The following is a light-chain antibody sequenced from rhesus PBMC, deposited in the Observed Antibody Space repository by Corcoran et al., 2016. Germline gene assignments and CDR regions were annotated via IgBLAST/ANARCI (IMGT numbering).Light chain of an antibody. Sequence: DIQMTQSPSSLSASIGDKVTITCRASQGISNWLAWYQQKPGKAPKLLIYTASNLQIGVPSRFSGSGSETDYTLTISSLQPEDFATYYCQQGYNTPWTFGQGTKVEIK. CDR2: TAS. V-gene: IGKV1-18*01. J-gene: IGKJ1*01. CDR1: QGISNW. CDR3: QQGYNTPWT.